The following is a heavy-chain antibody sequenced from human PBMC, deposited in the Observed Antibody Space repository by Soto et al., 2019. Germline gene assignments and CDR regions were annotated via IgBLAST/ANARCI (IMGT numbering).Heavy chain of an antibody. V-gene: IGHV3-48*02. CDR1: GFTFSSYS. CDR3: ASEATRGGFLNWFAP. D-gene: IGHD3-10*01. CDR2: ISSSSSTI. Sequence: EVQLVESGGGLVQPGGSLRLSCAASGFTFSSYSMKWVRQAPGEGLEWVSYISSSSSTIYDADSVTGRCTISRDNAKNSLYLQMNRLRDEHTAVYYCASEATRGGFLNWFAPWGQVTLVTVSS. J-gene: IGHJ5*02.